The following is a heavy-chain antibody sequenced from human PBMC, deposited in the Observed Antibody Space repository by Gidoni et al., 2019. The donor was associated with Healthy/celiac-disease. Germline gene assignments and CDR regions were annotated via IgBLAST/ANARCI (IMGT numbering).Heavy chain of an antibody. V-gene: IGHV2-70*01. CDR3: ARIVEVVAVPAHQNYYYYGMDV. CDR2: IDWDDDK. CDR1: GFSLSTSGMC. J-gene: IGHJ6*02. Sequence: QVTLRESGPALVKPTQTLTLTCTFSGFSLSTSGMCVSWIRQPPGKALEWLALIDWDDDKYYSTSLKTRLTISKDTSKNQVVLTMTNMDPVDTATYYCARIVEVVAVPAHQNYYYYGMDVWGQGTTVTVSS. D-gene: IGHD2-2*01.